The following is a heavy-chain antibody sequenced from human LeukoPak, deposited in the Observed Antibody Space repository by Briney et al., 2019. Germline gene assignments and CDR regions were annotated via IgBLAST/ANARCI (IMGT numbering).Heavy chain of an antibody. V-gene: IGHV4-61*01. D-gene: IGHD6-13*01. CDR1: GGSVSSGSYY. CDR2: IYYSGST. Sequence: SETLSLTCTVSGGSVSSGSYYWSWIWQPPGKGLEWMGYIYYSGSTSYNPSLRSRVSISVDTSKNQFSLKLTSVTAADTAVYYCARGRFSSSWYIFDPWGQGTLVTVSS. J-gene: IGHJ5*02. CDR3: ARGRFSSSWYIFDP.